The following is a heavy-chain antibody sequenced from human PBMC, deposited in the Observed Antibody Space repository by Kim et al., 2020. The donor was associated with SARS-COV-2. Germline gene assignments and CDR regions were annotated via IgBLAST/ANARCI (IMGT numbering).Heavy chain of an antibody. Sequence: STYYPASLKGRVTIAEDNSKNSLYLQMNSLRTEDTALYYCAKGPYGGIDYWGQGTLVTVSS. CDR3: AKGPYGGIDY. V-gene: IGHV3-43*01. CDR2: ST. D-gene: IGHD4-17*01. J-gene: IGHJ4*02.